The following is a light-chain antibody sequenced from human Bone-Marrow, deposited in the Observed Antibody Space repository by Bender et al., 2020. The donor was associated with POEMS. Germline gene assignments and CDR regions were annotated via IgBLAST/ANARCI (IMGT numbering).Light chain of an antibody. Sequence: QSALTQPASVSGSPGQSITISCAGTSSDVGGYNYVSWYQHHPGEAPKLMIYDVSHRPSGVSNRFSGSKSGNTASLTISGLQAEDEADYYCSSYTSTNTLVFGGGTKLTVL. CDR2: DVS. CDR3: SSYTSTNTLV. V-gene: IGLV2-14*03. CDR1: SSDVGGYNY. J-gene: IGLJ2*01.